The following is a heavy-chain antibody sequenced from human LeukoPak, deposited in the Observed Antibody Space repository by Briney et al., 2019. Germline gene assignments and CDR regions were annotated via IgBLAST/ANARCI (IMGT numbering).Heavy chain of an antibody. CDR2: ISSSSSTI. J-gene: IGHJ6*03. D-gene: IGHD3-10*01. Sequence: GGSLRLSCAASGFTFSSYSMNWVRQAPGKGLEWVSYISSSSSTIYYADSVKGRFTISRDNAKNSLYLQMNSLRAEDTAVYYCARKGSIFYYYYYMDVWGKGTTVTVSS. V-gene: IGHV3-48*01. CDR1: GFTFSSYS. CDR3: ARKGSIFYYYYYMDV.